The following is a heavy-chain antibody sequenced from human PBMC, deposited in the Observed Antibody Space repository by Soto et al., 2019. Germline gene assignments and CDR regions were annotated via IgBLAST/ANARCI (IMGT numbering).Heavy chain of an antibody. J-gene: IGHJ3*02. CDR3: ARDQRGAAAGSGSRAFDI. CDR2: IYSGGST. CDR1: GFTVSSNY. V-gene: IGHV3-66*01. Sequence: GGSLRLSCAASGFTVSSNYMSWVRQAPGKGLEWVSVIYSGGSTYYADSVKGRFTISRDNSKNTLYLQMNSLRAEDTAVYYCARDQRGAAAGSGSRAFDIWGQGTMVTVSS. D-gene: IGHD6-13*01.